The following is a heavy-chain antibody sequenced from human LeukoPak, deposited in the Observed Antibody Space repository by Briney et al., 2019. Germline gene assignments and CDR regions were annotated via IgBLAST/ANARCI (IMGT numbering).Heavy chain of an antibody. Sequence: GGSLRLSCAASGFTFDDYAMHWVRQAPGKGLEWVSLINWAGATTYSADSVKGRITISRDNSKNSLYLQMDSLRTEDTALYYCAKDMGMTTITGGFDFWGQGTLVTVSS. D-gene: IGHD4-11*01. J-gene: IGHJ4*02. CDR3: AKDMGMTTITGGFDF. V-gene: IGHV3-43*01. CDR1: GFTFDDYA. CDR2: INWAGATT.